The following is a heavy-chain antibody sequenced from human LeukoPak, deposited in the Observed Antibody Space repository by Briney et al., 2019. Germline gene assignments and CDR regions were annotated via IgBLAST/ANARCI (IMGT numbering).Heavy chain of an antibody. CDR1: GFTFSSYG. Sequence: GRSLRLSCAASGFTFSSYGMHWVRQAPGKGLEWVAVISSDGSNKYYADSVKGRFTISRDNSKNTLYLQMNSLRAEDTAVYYCAKLPDSSGYFLNYFDYWGQGTLVTVSS. D-gene: IGHD3-22*01. CDR3: AKLPDSSGYFLNYFDY. V-gene: IGHV3-30*18. CDR2: ISSDGSNK. J-gene: IGHJ4*02.